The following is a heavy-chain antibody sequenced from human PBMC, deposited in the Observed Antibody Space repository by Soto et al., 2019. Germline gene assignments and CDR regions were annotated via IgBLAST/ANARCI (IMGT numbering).Heavy chain of an antibody. Sequence: EVQLLESGGGLVQPGGSLRLSCAASGFTFSSYAMSWVRQAPGKGLEWVSAISGSGGSTYYADSVNGRFTISRDNSKNTLYLQMNSLRAEYTAVYYCAPPSPYYYDSSGYSILDYWGQGTLVTVSS. D-gene: IGHD3-22*01. CDR1: GFTFSSYA. J-gene: IGHJ4*02. CDR2: ISGSGGST. CDR3: APPSPYYYDSSGYSILDY. V-gene: IGHV3-23*01.